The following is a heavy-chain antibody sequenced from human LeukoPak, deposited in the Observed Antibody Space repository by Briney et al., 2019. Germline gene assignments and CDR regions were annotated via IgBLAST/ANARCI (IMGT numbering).Heavy chain of an antibody. V-gene: IGHV4-59*12. CDR3: ASIAAAGTSGY. CDR2: IYYSGST. CDR1: GGSISSYY. J-gene: IGHJ4*02. D-gene: IGHD6-13*01. Sequence: PSETLSLTCTVSGGSISSYYWSWIRQPPGKGLEWIGYIYYSGSTNYNPSLKSRVTISVDTSKNQFSLRLSSVTAADTAAYYCASIAAAGTSGYWGQGTLVTVSS.